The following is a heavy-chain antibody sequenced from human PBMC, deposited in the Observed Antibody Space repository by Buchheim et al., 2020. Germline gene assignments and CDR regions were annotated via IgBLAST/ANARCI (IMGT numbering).Heavy chain of an antibody. CDR3: ARDRGDGGTIDY. J-gene: IGHJ4*02. D-gene: IGHD2-21*02. Sequence: QVQLQESGPGLVKPSETLSLTCTVSGDSITSYYWSWIRQPPGKGLEWIGYIYNSGSTNYNPSLKSRVTIPVDTSKNQLSLKLSSVTAADTAVYFCARDRGDGGTIDYWGQGTL. CDR1: GDSITSYY. CDR2: IYNSGST. V-gene: IGHV4-59*01.